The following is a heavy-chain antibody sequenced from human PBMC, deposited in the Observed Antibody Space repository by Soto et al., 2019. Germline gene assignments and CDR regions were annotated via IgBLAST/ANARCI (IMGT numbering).Heavy chain of an antibody. CDR1: GFTFSSYA. CDR3: AKYGRWLVHFYYYGMDV. V-gene: IGHV3-23*01. CDR2: ISGSGGST. J-gene: IGHJ6*02. D-gene: IGHD6-19*01. Sequence: EVQLLESGGGLVQPGGSLRLSCAASGFTFSSYAMSWVRQAPGKGLEWVSAISGSGGSTYYPDSVKGRFTISRDNSKNTLYLQMNSLRAEDTAVYYCAKYGRWLVHFYYYGMDVWGQGTTVTVSS.